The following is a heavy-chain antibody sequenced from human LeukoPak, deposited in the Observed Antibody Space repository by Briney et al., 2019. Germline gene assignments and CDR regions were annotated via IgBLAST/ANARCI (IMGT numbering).Heavy chain of an antibody. D-gene: IGHD6-19*01. CDR2: IRFDGSNR. Sequence: GGSLRLSCAASGFTFSSYGMHWVRQAPGKGLEWVAFIRFDGSNRYYADSVKGRFTISRDNSKNTLYLEMNSLRAEDTAIYYCAKLAHGWYDFTYFDYWGQGTLVTVSS. CDR3: AKLAHGWYDFTYFDY. V-gene: IGHV3-30*02. J-gene: IGHJ4*02. CDR1: GFTFSSYG.